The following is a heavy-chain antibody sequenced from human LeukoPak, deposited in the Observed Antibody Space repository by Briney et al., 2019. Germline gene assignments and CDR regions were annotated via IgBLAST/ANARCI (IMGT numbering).Heavy chain of an antibody. CDR1: GFTFSSYW. D-gene: IGHD3-22*01. J-gene: IGHJ4*02. V-gene: IGHV3-7*05. Sequence: GGSLRLSCAASGFTFSSYWMSWVRQAPGKGLEWVANIKQDGSEKYYVDSVKGRFTISRDNAKNSLYLQMNSLSAEDTAVYYCAKDRDYYDSSAYYASGRGADYWGQGTLVTVSS. CDR2: IKQDGSEK. CDR3: AKDRDYYDSSAYYASGRGADY.